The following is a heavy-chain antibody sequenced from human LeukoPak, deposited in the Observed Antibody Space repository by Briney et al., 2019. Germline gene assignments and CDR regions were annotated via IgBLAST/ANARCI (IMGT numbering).Heavy chain of an antibody. V-gene: IGHV1-8*01. CDR2: TNPNSGNT. Sequence: ASVKVSCKASGYTFTSYDINWVRQATGQGLEWMGWTNPNSGNTGYAQKFQGRVTMTRNTSISTAYMELSSLRSEDTAVYYCARALVEMATICAFDIWGQGTMVTVSS. CDR1: GYTFTSYD. D-gene: IGHD5-24*01. CDR3: ARALVEMATICAFDI. J-gene: IGHJ3*02.